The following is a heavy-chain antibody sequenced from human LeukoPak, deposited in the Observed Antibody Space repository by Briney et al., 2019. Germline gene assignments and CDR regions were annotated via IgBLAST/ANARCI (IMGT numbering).Heavy chain of an antibody. D-gene: IGHD3-10*01. CDR2: INTYNGNT. J-gene: IGHJ6*03. Sequence: ASVKVSCKSSGYTFNSHGISWVRQAPGQGLEWMAWINTYNGNTYYAEKFQGRVTMTTDTSTSTAYMELSSLRSEDTAVYYCARAGIHYGSGSYYYYYYMDVWGKGTTVTVSS. CDR3: ARAGIHYGSGSYYYYYYMDV. V-gene: IGHV1-18*01. CDR1: GYTFNSHG.